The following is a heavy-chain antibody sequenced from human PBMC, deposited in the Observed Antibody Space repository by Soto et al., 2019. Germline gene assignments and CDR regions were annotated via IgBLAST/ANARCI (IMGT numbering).Heavy chain of an antibody. D-gene: IGHD2-15*01. CDR3: AKHGYCSGGSCYSYYYYYMDV. Sequence: EVQLLESGGGLVQPGGSLRLSCAASGFTFSSYAMSWVRQAPGKGLEWVSAISGSGGSTYYADSVKGRFTISRDNSKNTLYLQMNSLRAEDTAVYYCAKHGYCSGGSCYSYYYYYMDVWGNGTTVTVSS. J-gene: IGHJ6*03. V-gene: IGHV3-23*01. CDR1: GFTFSSYA. CDR2: ISGSGGST.